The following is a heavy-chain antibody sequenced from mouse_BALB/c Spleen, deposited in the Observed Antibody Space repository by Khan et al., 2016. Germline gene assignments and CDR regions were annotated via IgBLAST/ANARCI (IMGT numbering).Heavy chain of an antibody. D-gene: IGHD3-1*01. J-gene: IGHJ4*01. CDR1: GYTFTDYY. CDR2: IYPGSGNT. V-gene: IGHV1-84*02. CDR3: ARQLGRRAMDY. Sequence: QVQLQQSGPELVKPGASVKISCKASGYTFTDYYINWVKQKPGQGLEWIGWIYPGSGNTKYNEKFKGKATLTVDTSSSTASLPLSSLTSEDTAVYVCARQLGRRAMDYWGQGTSVTVSS.